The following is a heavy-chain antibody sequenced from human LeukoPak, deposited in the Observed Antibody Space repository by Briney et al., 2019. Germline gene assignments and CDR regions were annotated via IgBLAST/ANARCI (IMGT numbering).Heavy chain of an antibody. CDR2: ISYDGSNK. V-gene: IGHV3-30*04. D-gene: IGHD6-19*01. CDR3: AREGKVAVAGFDY. Sequence: GGPLRLPCAASGFTFSSYAMHWVRQAPGKGLDWVAVISYDGSNKYYADSVKGRFTISRDNSKNTLYLQMNSLRAEDTAVYYCAREGKVAVAGFDYWGQGTLVTVSS. J-gene: IGHJ4*02. CDR1: GFTFSSYA.